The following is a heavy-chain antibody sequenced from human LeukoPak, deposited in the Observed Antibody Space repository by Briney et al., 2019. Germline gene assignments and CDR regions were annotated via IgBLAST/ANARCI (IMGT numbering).Heavy chain of an antibody. CDR1: GASISGYY. Sequence: SETLSLTCSVSGASISGYYWSWIRQPPGKGLEWIGYIYYSGSTNYNPALKSRVTISEDTSKNQISLKLSSVTAADTAVYYCARVRGYYDSSGYDYWGQGTLVTVSS. CDR2: IYYSGST. J-gene: IGHJ4*02. CDR3: ARVRGYYDSSGYDY. D-gene: IGHD3-22*01. V-gene: IGHV4-59*01.